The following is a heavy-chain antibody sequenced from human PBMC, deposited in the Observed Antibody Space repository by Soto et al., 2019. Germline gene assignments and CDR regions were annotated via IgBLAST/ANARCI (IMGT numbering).Heavy chain of an antibody. D-gene: IGHD2-15*01. CDR2: INSDGSST. Sequence: GGSLRLSCAASGFTFSSYWMHWVRQAPGKGLVWASRINSDGSSTSYADSVKGRFTISRDNAKNTLYLQMNSLRDEDTAVYYCASQPHCSGGSCYALNWFDPWGQGTLVTVSS. CDR1: GFTFSSYW. V-gene: IGHV3-74*01. J-gene: IGHJ5*02. CDR3: ASQPHCSGGSCYALNWFDP.